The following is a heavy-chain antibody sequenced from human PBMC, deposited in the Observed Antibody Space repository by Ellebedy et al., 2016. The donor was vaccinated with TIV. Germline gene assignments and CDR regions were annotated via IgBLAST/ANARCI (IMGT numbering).Heavy chain of an antibody. D-gene: IGHD1-26*01. CDR1: GFSASANY. Sequence: PGGSLRLSCAASGFSASANYMSWVRQAPGKGLEWVSVIYSGGSTLYADSGKGRFTISRDNSKNTLYHQLSSLRAEDTAVYYCARRPSGSDWVYFDYWGQGTLVTVSS. CDR2: IYSGGST. V-gene: IGHV3-66*04. CDR3: ARRPSGSDWVYFDY. J-gene: IGHJ4*02.